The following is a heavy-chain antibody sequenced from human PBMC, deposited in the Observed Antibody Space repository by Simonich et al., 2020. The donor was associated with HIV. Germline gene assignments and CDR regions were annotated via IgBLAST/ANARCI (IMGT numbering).Heavy chain of an antibody. CDR3: ARLTAGGLGEYFQH. J-gene: IGHJ1*01. D-gene: IGHD6-13*01. V-gene: IGHV4-34*12. CDR2: TIHSENT. CDR1: GGSFSGYY. Sequence: QVQLQQWGAGLLKPSETLSLTCAVYGGSFSGYYWGWIRQPPGKGLEWIGETIHSENTNYNPSLKSRVTISVDTSKNQFSLKLSSVTAADTAVYYCARLTAGGLGEYFQHWGQGTLVTVSS.